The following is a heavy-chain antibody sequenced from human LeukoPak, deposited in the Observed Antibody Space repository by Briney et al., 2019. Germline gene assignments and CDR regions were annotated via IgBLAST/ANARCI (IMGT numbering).Heavy chain of an antibody. CDR1: GFTFRNVW. V-gene: IGHV3-15*01. CDR2: IRNKADGGTA. Sequence: GGSLRLSCAASGFTFRNVWLGWIRQVPGKGPEWVGRIRNKADGGTADYAAPVKGRFTISRDDSNNILFLQMSGLQTEETAMYYCTTYNRRDAFDMWGQGTMVTVSS. CDR3: TTYNRRDAFDM. D-gene: IGHD1-14*01. J-gene: IGHJ3*02.